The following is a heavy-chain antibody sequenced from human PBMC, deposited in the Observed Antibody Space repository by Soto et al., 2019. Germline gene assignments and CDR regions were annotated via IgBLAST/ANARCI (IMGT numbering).Heavy chain of an antibody. CDR2: ISYDGSNQ. J-gene: IGHJ4*02. Sequence: RWSLRLSCSASVFTFNIYGMHWCRQAPDKGLEWVALISYDGSNQYYADSVKGRFTISRDNSKNTLFLQMNSLRADDTAVYYCAKDQASGQGSFDSWGQGTLVTVS. V-gene: IGHV3-30*18. CDR1: VFTFNIYG. CDR3: AKDQASGQGSFDS.